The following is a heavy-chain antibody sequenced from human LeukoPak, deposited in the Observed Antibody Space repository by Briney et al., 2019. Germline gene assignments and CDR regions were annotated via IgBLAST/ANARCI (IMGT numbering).Heavy chain of an antibody. D-gene: IGHD2-15*01. CDR1: GFTFSSYG. Sequence: GRSLRLSCAASGFTFSSYGMHWVRQAPGKGLEWVAVISYDGSNKYYADSVKGRFTISGDNSKNTLYLQMNSLRAEDTAVYYCAKDEHCSGGSCYSGYFQHWGQGTLVTVSS. CDR2: ISYDGSNK. CDR3: AKDEHCSGGSCYSGYFQH. J-gene: IGHJ1*01. V-gene: IGHV3-30*18.